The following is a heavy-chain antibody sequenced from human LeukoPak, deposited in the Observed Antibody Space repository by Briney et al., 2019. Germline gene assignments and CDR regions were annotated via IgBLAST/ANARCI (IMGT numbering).Heavy chain of an antibody. D-gene: IGHD2-15*01. J-gene: IGHJ5*02. Sequence: ASVKVSCKASGYTFTGYYMHWVRQAPGHGLEWMGWINPDSGGTNYAQKFQGRVTMTRDTSISTAYMELSRLRSDDTAVYYCARDRAVAPTPDWFDPWGQGTLVTVSS. CDR3: ARDRAVAPTPDWFDP. CDR2: INPDSGGT. CDR1: GYTFTGYY. V-gene: IGHV1-2*02.